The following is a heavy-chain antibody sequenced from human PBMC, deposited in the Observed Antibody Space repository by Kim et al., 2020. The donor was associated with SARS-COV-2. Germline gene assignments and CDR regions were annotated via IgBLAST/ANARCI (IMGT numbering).Heavy chain of an antibody. D-gene: IGHD5-12*01. J-gene: IGHJ4*02. V-gene: IGHV4-30-2*05. Sequence: YYNPSLKSRVTRSVDTSKNQFSLKLSSVTATDTAVYYCARRRYSGYDFDYWGQGTLVTVSS. CDR3: ARRRYSGYDFDY.